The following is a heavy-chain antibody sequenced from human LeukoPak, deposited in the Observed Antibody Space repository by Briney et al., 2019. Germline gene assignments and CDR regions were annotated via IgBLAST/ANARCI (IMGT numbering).Heavy chain of an antibody. J-gene: IGHJ4*02. CDR3: ARDYVYAFDY. CDR1: GFSFSSYS. D-gene: IGHD2/OR15-2a*01. Sequence: GGSLRLSCAASGFSFSSYSINWVRNAPGKGLEWVSYISGDGNAKHYTDSVKGRFTTSRDNTKNALYLQMNSLRAEDTAVYFCARDYVYAFDYWGQGTLVTVSS. V-gene: IGHV3-48*01. CDR2: ISGDGNAK.